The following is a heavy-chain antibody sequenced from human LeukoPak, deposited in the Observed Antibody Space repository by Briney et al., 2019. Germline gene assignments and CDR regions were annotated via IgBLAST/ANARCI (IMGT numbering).Heavy chain of an antibody. CDR2: VSRSRLT. CDR3: SRENGAFSPFGY. D-gene: IGHD2-8*01. Sequence: PSGTLSLTCGVSGGSITSTNWWGWVRQPPGQGLEWIGEVSRSRLTHYNPALSSRVIMALNKSKNHLSLHLTSVTAADTAVYYCSRENGAFSPFGYWGQGSLVTVLS. CDR1: GGSITSTNW. J-gene: IGHJ4*02. V-gene: IGHV4-4*02.